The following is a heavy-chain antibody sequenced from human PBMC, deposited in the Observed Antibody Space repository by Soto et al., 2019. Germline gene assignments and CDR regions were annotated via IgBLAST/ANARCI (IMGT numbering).Heavy chain of an antibody. D-gene: IGHD7-27*01. CDR3: ATGEGRNGHNTRFAY. CDR2: ISYEGNEK. Sequence: QMHLVEAGGGVVQPGRSLSLSCAASGFTFSNHDIHWVLQDPGKGLEWVEDISYEGNEKWYADSVKARFTISRDKFKNTGYLKLKGMRSEDTAVYCGATGEGRNGHNTRFAYWGQGTRVTRSS. CDR1: GFTFSNHD. J-gene: IGHJ4*02. V-gene: IGHV3-30*03.